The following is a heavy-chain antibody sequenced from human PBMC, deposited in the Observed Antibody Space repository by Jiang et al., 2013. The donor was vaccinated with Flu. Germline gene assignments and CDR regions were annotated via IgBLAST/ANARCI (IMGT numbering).Heavy chain of an antibody. J-gene: IGHJ5*02. CDR2: IYHSGST. D-gene: IGHD6-19*01. CDR3: ARVPMRRSSGWLYWFDP. V-gene: IGHV4-38-2*01. Sequence: LEWIGSIYHSGSTYYNPSLKSRVTISVDTSKNQFSLKLSSVTAADTAVYYCARVPMRRSSGWLYWFDPWGQGTLVTVSS.